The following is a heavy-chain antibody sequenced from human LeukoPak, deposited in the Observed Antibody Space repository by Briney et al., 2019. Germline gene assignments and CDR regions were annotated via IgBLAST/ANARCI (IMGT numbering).Heavy chain of an antibody. V-gene: IGHV3-33*01. CDR1: GFIFSSYG. Sequence: GGSLRLSCGASGFIFSSYGMHWVRQAPGKGLEWVAVTWNDGNKKYYADSVKGRFTISKDNSRNTLYLQMNSLRVEDSAVYYCARDHSTTGTYPADYWGQGNLVTVSS. CDR3: ARDHSTTGTYPADY. J-gene: IGHJ4*02. CDR2: TWNDGNKK. D-gene: IGHD1-26*01.